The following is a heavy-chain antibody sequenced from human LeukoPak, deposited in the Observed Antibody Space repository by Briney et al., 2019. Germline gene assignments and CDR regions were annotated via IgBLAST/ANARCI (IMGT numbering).Heavy chain of an antibody. CDR2: IYYSGST. CDR1: GGSISSGGYY. D-gene: IGHD5-18*01. J-gene: IGHJ4*02. CDR3: ARGYSYGYYFDY. Sequence: PWETLSLTCTVSGGSISSGGYYWSWIRQHPGKGLEWIGYIYYSGSTYYNPSLKSRVTISVDTSKNQLSLKLSSVTAADTAVYYCARGYSYGYYFDYWGQGTLVTVSS. V-gene: IGHV4-31*03.